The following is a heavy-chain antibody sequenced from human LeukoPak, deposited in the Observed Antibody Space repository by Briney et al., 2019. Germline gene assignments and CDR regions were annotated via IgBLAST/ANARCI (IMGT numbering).Heavy chain of an antibody. V-gene: IGHV4-34*01. J-gene: IGHJ4*02. Sequence: KTSETLSLTCAVYGGSFSGYYWSWIRQPPGKGLEWIGEINHSGSTNYNPSLKSRVTISVDTSKNQFSLKLSSVTAADTAVYYCARLMPRYRYGYGSPGYFDYWGQGTLVTVSS. CDR2: INHSGST. CDR1: GGSFSGYY. D-gene: IGHD5-18*01. CDR3: ARLMPRYRYGYGSPGYFDY.